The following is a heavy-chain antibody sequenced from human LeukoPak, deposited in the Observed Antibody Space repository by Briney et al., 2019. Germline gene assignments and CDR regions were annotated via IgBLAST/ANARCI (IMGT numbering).Heavy chain of an antibody. V-gene: IGHV3-23*01. CDR2: ISGSGGST. J-gene: IGHJ4*02. Sequence: GGSLRLSCEASGFTFSAYAMTWVRQAPGKGLEWVSAISGSGGSTYYADSVKGRFTISRDNSKNTLYLQMNSLRAEDTAVYYCAKVGRFGEFPYFFDYWGQGTLVTVSS. CDR3: AKVGRFGEFPYFFDY. D-gene: IGHD3-10*01. CDR1: GFTFSAYA.